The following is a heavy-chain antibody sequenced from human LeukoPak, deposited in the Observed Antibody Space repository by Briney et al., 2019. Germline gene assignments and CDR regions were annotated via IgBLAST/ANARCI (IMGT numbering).Heavy chain of an antibody. Sequence: GSLRLSCAASGFTFSSYAMHWVRQAPGKGLEWVAVISYDGSNKYYADSVKGRFTISRDNSKNTLYLQMNSLRAEDTAVYYCARENYGSGSSMDVWGQGTTVTVSS. CDR3: ARENYGSGSSMDV. CDR1: GFTFSSYA. D-gene: IGHD3-10*01. V-gene: IGHV3-30-3*01. J-gene: IGHJ6*02. CDR2: ISYDGSNK.